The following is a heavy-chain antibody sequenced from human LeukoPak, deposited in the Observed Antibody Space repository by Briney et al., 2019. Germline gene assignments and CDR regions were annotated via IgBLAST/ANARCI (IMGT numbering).Heavy chain of an antibody. CDR1: GGTFISYA. D-gene: IGHD2-15*01. Sequence: GASVKVSCKASGGTFISYAISWVRQAPGQGLEWMGGMIPIFGTANYAQKFRGRVMITADESTSAAYMEVSSLRSEDTAVYYCASTVYGYCSGGSCYQLDYWGQGTLVTVSS. CDR3: ASTVYGYCSGGSCYQLDY. CDR2: MIPIFGTA. J-gene: IGHJ4*02. V-gene: IGHV1-69*13.